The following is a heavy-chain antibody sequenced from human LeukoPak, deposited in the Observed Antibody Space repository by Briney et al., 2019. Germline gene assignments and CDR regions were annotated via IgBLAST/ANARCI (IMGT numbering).Heavy chain of an antibody. V-gene: IGHV1-69*01. D-gene: IGHD2-2*01. Sequence: EASVKVSCKASGGTFSSYAISWVRQDPGQGLEWMGGIIPIFGTANYAQKFQGRVTITADESTSTAYMELSSLRSEDTAVYYCARVPPYCPTTSCYAPFDHWGQGTLVTVAS. J-gene: IGHJ5*02. CDR2: IIPIFGTA. CDR3: ARVPPYCPTTSCYAPFDH. CDR1: GGTFSSYA.